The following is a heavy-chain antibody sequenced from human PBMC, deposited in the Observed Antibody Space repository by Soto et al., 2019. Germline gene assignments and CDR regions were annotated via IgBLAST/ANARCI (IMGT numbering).Heavy chain of an antibody. CDR1: GYTLTELS. V-gene: IGHV1-24*01. CDR3: ATVLGPWELLQNIAFDY. CDR2: FDPEDGET. J-gene: IGHJ4*02. D-gene: IGHD1-26*01. Sequence: GASVKVSCKVSGYTLTELSMHWVRQAPGKGLEWMGGFDPEDGETIYAQKFQGRVTMTEDTSTDTAYMELSSLRSEDTAVYYCATVLGPWELLQNIAFDYWGQGTLVTVSS.